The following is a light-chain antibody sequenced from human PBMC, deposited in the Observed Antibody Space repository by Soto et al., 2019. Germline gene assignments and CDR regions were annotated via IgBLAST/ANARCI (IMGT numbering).Light chain of an antibody. J-gene: IGLJ1*01. CDR2: EVT. V-gene: IGLV2-14*01. CDR1: SSDVGIYNY. CDR3: TSYTTSSTRV. Sequence: QSALTQPASVSGSPGQSIAISCTGTSSDVGIYNYVSWYQQHPGKVPKLIIYEVTNRPSGVSHRFSGSKSGNTASLIISGLQAEDEADYYCTSYTTSSTRVFGTGTKVTVL.